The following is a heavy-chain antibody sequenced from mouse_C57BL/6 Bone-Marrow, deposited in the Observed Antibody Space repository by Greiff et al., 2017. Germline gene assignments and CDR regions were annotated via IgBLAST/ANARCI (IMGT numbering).Heavy chain of an antibody. CDR3: ARWGNYYGSSYIDY. V-gene: IGHV1-85*01. J-gene: IGHJ2*01. CDR2: IYPRDGST. D-gene: IGHD1-1*01. CDR1: GYTFTSYD. Sequence: QVQLKQSGPELVKPGASVKLSCKASGYTFTSYDINWVKQRPGQGLEWIGWIYPRDGSTKYNEKFKGKATLTVDTSSSTAYMELHSLTSEDSAVYFCARWGNYYGSSYIDYWGQGTTLTVSS.